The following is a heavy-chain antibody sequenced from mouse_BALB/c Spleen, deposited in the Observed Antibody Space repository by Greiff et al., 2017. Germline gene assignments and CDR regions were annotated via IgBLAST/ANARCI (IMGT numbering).Heavy chain of an antibody. CDR3: ARGGYYGNYLWFAY. J-gene: IGHJ3*01. V-gene: IGHV3-2*02. Sequence: VQLKESGPGLVKPSQSLSLTCTVTGYSITSDYAWNWIRQFPGNKLEWMGYISYSGSTSYNPSLKSRISITRDTSKNQFSLQLNSVTTEDTATYYCARGGYYGNYLWFAYWGQGTLVTVSA. CDR2: ISYSGST. CDR1: GYSITSDYA. D-gene: IGHD2-1*01.